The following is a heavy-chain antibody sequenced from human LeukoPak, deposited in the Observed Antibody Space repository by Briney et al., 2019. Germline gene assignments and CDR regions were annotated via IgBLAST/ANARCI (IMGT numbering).Heavy chain of an antibody. CDR2: IWYDGSNK. V-gene: IGHV3-33*01. Sequence: HPGGSLRLSCAASGFTFSSYGMHWVRQAPGKGLEWVAVIWYDGSNKYYADSVKGRFTISRDNSKNTLYLQMNSLRAEDTAVYYCARGVSMGSGSYYRGDYFDYWGQGTLVTVSS. CDR1: GFTFSSYG. J-gene: IGHJ4*02. CDR3: ARGVSMGSGSYYRGDYFDY. D-gene: IGHD3-10*01.